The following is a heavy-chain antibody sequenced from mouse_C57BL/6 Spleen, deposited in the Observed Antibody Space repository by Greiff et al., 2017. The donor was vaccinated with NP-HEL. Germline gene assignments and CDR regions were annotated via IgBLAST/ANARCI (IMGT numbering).Heavy chain of an antibody. J-gene: IGHJ1*03. V-gene: IGHV1-55*01. Sequence: QVQLQQSGAELVKPGASVKMSCKASGYTFTSYWITWVKQRPGQGLEWIGDIYPGSGSTNYNEKFKSKATLTVDTSSSTAYMQLSSLTSEDSAVYYCARGTTVVRYFDVWGTGTTVTVSS. CDR1: GYTFTSYW. CDR2: IYPGSGST. CDR3: ARGTTVVRYFDV. D-gene: IGHD1-1*01.